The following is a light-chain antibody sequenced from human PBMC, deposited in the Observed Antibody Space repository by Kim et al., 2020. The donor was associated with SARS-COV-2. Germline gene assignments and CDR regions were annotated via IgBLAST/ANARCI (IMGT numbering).Light chain of an antibody. V-gene: IGLV3-21*04. CDR1: NIGSKS. CDR3: QVWDRSGDHWV. J-gene: IGLJ3*02. CDR2: YDS. Sequence: SYELTQPPSVSVSPGKTARITCGGNNIGSKSVHWYQQKPGQAPVLVIYYDSDRPSGIPERFSGSNSGNTATLTLSRVEAGDEADYYCQVWDRSGDHWVFGGGTQLTVL.